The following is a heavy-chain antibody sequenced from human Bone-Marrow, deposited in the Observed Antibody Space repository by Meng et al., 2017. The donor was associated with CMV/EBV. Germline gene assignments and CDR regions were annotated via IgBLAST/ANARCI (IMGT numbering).Heavy chain of an antibody. Sequence: ISSSSYYWGWIRQPPGKGLEWIGSIYYSGSTYYNPSLKSRVTISVDTSKNQFSLKLSSVTAADTAVYYCAREITMVRGVRRGGRFDYWGQGTLVTVSS. V-gene: IGHV4-39*07. CDR2: IYYSGST. CDR1: ISSSSYY. CDR3: AREITMVRGVRRGGRFDY. J-gene: IGHJ4*02. D-gene: IGHD3-10*01.